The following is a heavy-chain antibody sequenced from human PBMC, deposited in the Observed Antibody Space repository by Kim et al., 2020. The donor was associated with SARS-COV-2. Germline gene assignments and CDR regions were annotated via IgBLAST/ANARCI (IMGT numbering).Heavy chain of an antibody. Sequence: SETLSLTCTVSGGSISSGGYYWSWIRQHPGKGLEWIGYIYYSGSTYYNPSLKSRVTISVDTSKNQFSLKLSSVTAADTAVYYCAREGGSGAFDIWGQGTMGTVSS. D-gene: IGHD2-15*01. CDR2: IYYSGST. V-gene: IGHV4-31*03. J-gene: IGHJ3*02. CDR1: GGSISSGGYY. CDR3: AREGGSGAFDI.